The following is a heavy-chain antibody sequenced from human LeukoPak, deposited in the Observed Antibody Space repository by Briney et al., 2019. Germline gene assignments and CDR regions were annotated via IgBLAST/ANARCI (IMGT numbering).Heavy chain of an antibody. J-gene: IGHJ4*02. CDR1: GGSISSSSYY. CDR3: ARRLTEYCTNGVCYWFDY. D-gene: IGHD2-8*01. Sequence: SETLSLTCTVSGGSISSSSYYWGWIRQPPGKGLEWIGSIYYGGSTYYNPSLKSRVTISVDTSKNQFSLKLSSVTAADTAVYYCARRLTEYCTNGVCYWFDYWGQGTLVTVSS. V-gene: IGHV4-39*01. CDR2: IYYGGST.